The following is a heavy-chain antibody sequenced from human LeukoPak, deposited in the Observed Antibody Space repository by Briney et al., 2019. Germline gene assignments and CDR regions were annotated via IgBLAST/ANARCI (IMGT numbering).Heavy chain of an antibody. J-gene: IGHJ2*01. CDR1: GGSISSYY. CDR2: IYTSGST. V-gene: IGHV4-4*07. CDR3: AGLGTYYDILTGYYPAGYFDL. Sequence: SETLSLTCTVSGGSISSYYWSWIRQPAGKGLEWIGRIYTSGSTNYNPSLKSRVTMSVDTSKNQFSLKLSSVTAADTAVYYCAGLGTYYDILTGYYPAGYFDLWGRGTLVTVSS. D-gene: IGHD3-9*01.